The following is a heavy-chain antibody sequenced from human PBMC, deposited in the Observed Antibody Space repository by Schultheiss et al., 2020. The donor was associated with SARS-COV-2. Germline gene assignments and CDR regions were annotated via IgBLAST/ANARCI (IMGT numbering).Heavy chain of an antibody. CDR3: ARCGYCSSTSCYTAIYYYYYMDV. CDR1: GYSFTGYY. J-gene: IGHJ6*03. V-gene: IGHV1-46*01. Sequence: ASVKVSCKASGYSFTGYYLHWVRQAPGQGLEWMGIINPSAASTTYEQKFQGRVTMTTDTSTSTAYMELRSLRSDDTAVYYCARCGYCSSTSCYTAIYYYYYMDVWGKGTTVTVSS. CDR2: INPSAAST. D-gene: IGHD2-2*02.